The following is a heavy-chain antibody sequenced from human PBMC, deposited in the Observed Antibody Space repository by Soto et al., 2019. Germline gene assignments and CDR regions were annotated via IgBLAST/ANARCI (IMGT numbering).Heavy chain of an antibody. CDR3: ARGCSSSICDHFDY. J-gene: IGHJ4*02. CDR2: IIPMFGTP. CDR1: GGTFNNYT. V-gene: IGHV1-69*01. Sequence: QVQLVQSGAEVKKPGSSVKVSCKASGGTFNNYTFSWVRQAPGQGLEWMGGIIPMFGTPNNAQKFQGRVTITADESTSTAYMELSSLRSEDTSVYYCARGCSSSICDHFDYWGQGTLVTVSA. D-gene: IGHD6-13*01.